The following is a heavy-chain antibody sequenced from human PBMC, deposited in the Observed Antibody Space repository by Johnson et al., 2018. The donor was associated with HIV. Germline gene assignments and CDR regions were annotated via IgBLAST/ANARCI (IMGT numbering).Heavy chain of an antibody. CDR1: GFTFSSYA. D-gene: IGHD1-1*01. CDR3: AREKWVQRMNAFDI. CDR2: ISYDGSNK. V-gene: IGHV3-30*04. J-gene: IGHJ3*02. Sequence: QVQLVESGGGVVQPGRSLRLSCAASGFTFSSYAMHWVRQAPGKGLEWVAVISYDGSNKYYADSVKGRFTISRDNSKNTLYLQMNSLRAEDTAVYYCAREKWVQRMNAFDIWGQGTMVTVSS.